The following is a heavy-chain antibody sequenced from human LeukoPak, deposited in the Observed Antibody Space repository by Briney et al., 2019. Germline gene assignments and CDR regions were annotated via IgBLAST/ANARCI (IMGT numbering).Heavy chain of an antibody. Sequence: PSETLSLTCPVSGGSITSSSSYWGWIRQPPGKGLEWIGTIYYSGTTYYNPSLKSRVTISIDAAKNQFSLMLTSVTTADTAVYYCARAGGVKTAALDLDYWGQGTLVTVSS. D-gene: IGHD6-25*01. CDR2: IYYSGTT. CDR1: GGSITSSSSY. CDR3: ARAGGVKTAALDLDY. V-gene: IGHV4-39*07. J-gene: IGHJ4*02.